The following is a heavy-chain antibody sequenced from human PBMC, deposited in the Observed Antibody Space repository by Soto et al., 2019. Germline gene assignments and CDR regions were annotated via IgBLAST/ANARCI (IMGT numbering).Heavy chain of an antibody. J-gene: IGHJ5*02. CDR3: VRGGGGGLFDP. CDR2: ISPGSRYP. V-gene: IGHV3-11*06. CDR1: GFTFVESY. D-gene: IGHD2-15*01. Sequence: PGGSLRLSCAGSGFTFVESYMSWIRQAPGKGLEWLSYISPGSRYPAYADSVKGRFTISRDNAKRSLYLQMMSLTAEDTAIYYCVRGGGGGLFDPWGQGTMVTVSS.